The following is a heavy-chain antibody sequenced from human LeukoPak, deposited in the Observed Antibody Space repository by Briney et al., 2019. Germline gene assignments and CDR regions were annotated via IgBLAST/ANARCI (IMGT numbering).Heavy chain of an antibody. CDR1: RFTFSSYA. Sequence: GRSLRLSCAASRFTFSSYAMHGVRQAPGQGLEWGAVISYDGSNKYYADSVKGRFTISRDNSKNTLYLQMNSLRAEDTAVYYCAKDHTSGIVGATGFDPWGQGTLVTVSS. V-gene: IGHV3-30-3*01. CDR2: ISYDGSNK. D-gene: IGHD1-26*01. CDR3: AKDHTSGIVGATGFDP. J-gene: IGHJ5*02.